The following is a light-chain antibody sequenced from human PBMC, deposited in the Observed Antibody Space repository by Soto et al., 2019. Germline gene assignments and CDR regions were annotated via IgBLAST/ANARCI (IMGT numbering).Light chain of an antibody. J-gene: IGKJ1*01. V-gene: IGKV3-20*01. CDR2: ATS. CDR3: QRYGSSVTWT. CDR1: QSVSSSY. Sequence: EIVLTQSPGTLSLSPGERATLSCRASQSVSSSYLAWYQQKPGQAPRLLMYATSRRATGIPDRFSGSGSGTDFTLTISRLEPEDFAVYYCQRYGSSVTWTFGQGTKVEIK.